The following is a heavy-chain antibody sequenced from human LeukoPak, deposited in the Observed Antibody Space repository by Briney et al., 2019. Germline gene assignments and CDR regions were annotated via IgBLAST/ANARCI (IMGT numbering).Heavy chain of an antibody. CDR1: GFTFSSYA. V-gene: IGHV3-7*01. Sequence: GGSLRLSCAASGFTFSSYAMSWVRQAPGKGLEWVANIKQDGSEKYYVDSVKGRFTISRDNAKNSLYLQMNSLRAEDTAVYYCARPMNEYDSSGFFHYWGQGTLVTVSS. CDR2: IKQDGSEK. D-gene: IGHD3-22*01. CDR3: ARPMNEYDSSGFFHY. J-gene: IGHJ4*02.